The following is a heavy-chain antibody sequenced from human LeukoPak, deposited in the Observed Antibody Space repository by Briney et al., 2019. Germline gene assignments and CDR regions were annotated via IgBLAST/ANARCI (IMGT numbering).Heavy chain of an antibody. CDR1: GFIFSPYA. Sequence: AGGSLRLSCAASGFIFSPYAMSWVRQAPGKGLEWMAVIWYDGSNKYYADSVKGRFTISRDNSKNTLYLQMNSLRAEDTAVYYCATYGEEDYWGQGTLVTVSS. CDR3: ATYGEEDY. J-gene: IGHJ4*02. D-gene: IGHD4-17*01. V-gene: IGHV3-33*08. CDR2: IWYDGSNK.